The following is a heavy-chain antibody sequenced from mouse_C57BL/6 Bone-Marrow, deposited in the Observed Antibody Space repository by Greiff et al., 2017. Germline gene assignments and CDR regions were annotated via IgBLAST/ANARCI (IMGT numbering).Heavy chain of an antibody. CDR2: IDPSDSYT. D-gene: IGHD1-1*01. CDR3: ARSLANYYFDY. V-gene: IGHV1-69*01. Sequence: QVQLQQPGAELVMPGASVKLSCKASGYTFTSYWMHWVKQRPGQGLEWIGEIDPSDSYTNYNQKFKGKSTLTVDKSFSTAYMQLSSLTSEDSAVYYCARSLANYYFDYWGQGTTLTVSS. J-gene: IGHJ2*01. CDR1: GYTFTSYW.